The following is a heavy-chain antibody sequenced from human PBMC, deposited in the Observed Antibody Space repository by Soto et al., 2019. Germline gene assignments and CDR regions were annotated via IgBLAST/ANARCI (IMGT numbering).Heavy chain of an antibody. CDR1: GFSFSTSGVG. Sequence: GPTLVNPTQTLTLTCTFSGFSFSTSGVGVGWIRQPPGKALEWLALIYWDEDKRYRPSLRSRLTITKDTSKNQVVLTMTNMDPVDTATYYCVSGSFPNWFDPWGQGTLVTVS. D-gene: IGHD3-10*01. CDR3: VSGSFPNWFDP. CDR2: IYWDEDK. J-gene: IGHJ5*02. V-gene: IGHV2-5*02.